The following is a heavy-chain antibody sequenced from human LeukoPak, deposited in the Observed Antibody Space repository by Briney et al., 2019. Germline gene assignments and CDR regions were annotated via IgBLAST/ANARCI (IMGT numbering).Heavy chain of an antibody. D-gene: IGHD2-2*01. V-gene: IGHV4-59*08. CDR1: GGSISSYY. J-gene: IGHJ4*01. Sequence: SEMMSLTCTVSGGSISSYYWSWSRQPPGKGMEWIGFIYYSGSTNYNPSLKSRVTLSVDTSKNQFSLKLSSVTAADTAVYYCARHHIQLPHYFDCWGQRRLVSVSS. CDR3: ARHHIQLPHYFDC. CDR2: IYYSGST.